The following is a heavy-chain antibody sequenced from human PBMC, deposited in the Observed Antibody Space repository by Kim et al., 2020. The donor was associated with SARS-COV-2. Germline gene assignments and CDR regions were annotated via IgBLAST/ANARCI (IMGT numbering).Heavy chain of an antibody. Sequence: STNFNPTLKSRVTISVETSKNQFSLMLGCVTAADTAVYYCGRGITFFGYWGQGTLVTVSS. J-gene: IGHJ4*02. CDR3: GRGITFFGY. D-gene: IGHD3-3*01. CDR2: ST. V-gene: IGHV4-4*09.